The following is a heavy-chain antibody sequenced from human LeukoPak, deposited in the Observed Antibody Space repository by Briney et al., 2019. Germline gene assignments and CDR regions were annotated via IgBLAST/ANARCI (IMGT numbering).Heavy chain of an antibody. J-gene: IGHJ5*02. CDR1: GYTFINYD. V-gene: IGHV1-8*03. CDR2: MNPNSGHT. D-gene: IGHD5-12*01. Sequence: VASVKVSCKASGYTFINYDINWVRQATGQGLQWMGWMNPNSGHTGYAQKFQGRVTITRNTSISTAYMDLSSLRSEDTAVYYCARGRASAGGYSGYDWGDWFDPWGQGTLVTVSS. CDR3: ARGRASAGGYSGYDWGDWFDP.